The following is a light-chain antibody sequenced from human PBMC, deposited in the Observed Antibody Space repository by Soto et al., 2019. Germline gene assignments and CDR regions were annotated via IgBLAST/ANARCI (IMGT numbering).Light chain of an antibody. Sequence: ELELTQSPAPLSLSPGERATLYCRASQSASSSLAWYQQKVGRAPRVLIYGASNRATGIPDRFSGSGSGTDFTLTITRLEPEDFAVYYCQQYGSSPRTFGQGTRLEI. J-gene: IGKJ5*01. CDR3: QQYGSSPRT. CDR1: QSASSS. CDR2: GAS. V-gene: IGKV3-20*01.